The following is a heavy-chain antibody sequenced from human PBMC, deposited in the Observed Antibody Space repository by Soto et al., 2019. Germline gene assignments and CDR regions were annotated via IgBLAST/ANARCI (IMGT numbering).Heavy chain of an antibody. CDR1: GFTFSSYS. CDR2: ISSSSSYI. D-gene: IGHD6-6*01. Sequence: PGGSLRLSCAASGFTFSSYSMNWVRQAPGKGLEWVSSISSSSSYIYYADSVKGRFTISRDNAKNSLYLQMNSLRAEDTAVYYCVRTKGIAARSAFDYWGQGTLVTVS. V-gene: IGHV3-21*01. J-gene: IGHJ4*02. CDR3: VRTKGIAARSAFDY.